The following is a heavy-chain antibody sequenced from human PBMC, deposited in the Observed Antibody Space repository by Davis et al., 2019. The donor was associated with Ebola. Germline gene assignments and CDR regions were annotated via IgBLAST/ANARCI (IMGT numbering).Heavy chain of an antibody. D-gene: IGHD3-10*01. CDR2: VYYSGST. J-gene: IGHJ6*04. CDR1: GDSTSSPRYY. Sequence: SETLSLTCIVSGDSTSSPRYYWGWIRQPPGKGLEWIGSVYYSGSTSYNPSLQSRVTISVDRSNNQFSLRLSSATAADTAMYYCARLVGGMDVWGKGTTVTVSS. V-gene: IGHV4-39*01. CDR3: ARLVGGMDV.